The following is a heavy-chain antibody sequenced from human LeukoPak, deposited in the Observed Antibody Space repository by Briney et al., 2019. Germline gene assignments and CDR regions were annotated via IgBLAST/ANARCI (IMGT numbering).Heavy chain of an antibody. V-gene: IGHV4-34*01. D-gene: IGHD3-22*01. CDR1: GGSFSGYY. CDR3: ARLFLSGDSSGYYSGFDY. CDR2: INHSGST. J-gene: IGHJ4*02. Sequence: SETLSLTCAVYGGSFSGYYWSWNRQPPGKGLEWIGEINHSGSTNYNPSLKSRVTISVDTSKNQFSLKLSSVTAADTAVYYCARLFLSGDSSGYYSGFDYWGQGTLVTVSS.